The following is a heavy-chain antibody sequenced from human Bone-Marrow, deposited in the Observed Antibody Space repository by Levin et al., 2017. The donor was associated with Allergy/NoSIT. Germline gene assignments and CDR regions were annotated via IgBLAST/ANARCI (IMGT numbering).Heavy chain of an antibody. CDR1: GYTFTGYY. Sequence: GESLKISCKASGYTFTGYYMHWVRQAPGQGLEWMGRINPNSGGTNYAQKFQGRVTMTRDTSISTAYMELSRLRSDDTAVYYCAREGKDIVVVPAAIRYSSGSTKYFQHWGQGTLVTVSS. CDR3: AREGKDIVVVPAAIRYSSGSTKYFQH. V-gene: IGHV1-2*06. CDR2: INPNSGGT. D-gene: IGHD2-2*01. J-gene: IGHJ1*01.